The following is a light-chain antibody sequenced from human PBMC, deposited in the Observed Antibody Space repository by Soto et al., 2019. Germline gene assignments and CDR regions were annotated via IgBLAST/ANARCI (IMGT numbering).Light chain of an antibody. CDR3: QQSYKTQHT. V-gene: IGKV1-39*01. CDR2: DAS. Sequence: DIQITQSPSSLSASVGDRVTITCRASQTISIFLNWYQQKPGKAPSLLISDASTLQGGVPSRFSGSGSGTDFTLSIRSLQSEDFATYYCQQSYKTQHTFGQGTKVDIK. J-gene: IGKJ2*01. CDR1: QTISIF.